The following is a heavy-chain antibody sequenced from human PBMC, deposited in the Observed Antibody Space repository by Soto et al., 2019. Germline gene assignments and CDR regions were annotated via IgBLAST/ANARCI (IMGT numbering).Heavy chain of an antibody. V-gene: IGHV1-69*01. D-gene: IGHD3-3*01. Sequence: QVQLVQSGAEVKKPGSSVKVSCRASGCTFSNSAISWVRQAPGQGLEWMGGIVPAFGTPNYAQNLQGRITITADDSTTTVYMDLSSLRSEDTAVYYCARGATIFGVAAYSYYEMEVWGQGTTVTVSS. CDR3: ARGATIFGVAAYSYYEMEV. J-gene: IGHJ6*02. CDR2: IVPAFGTP. CDR1: GCTFSNSA.